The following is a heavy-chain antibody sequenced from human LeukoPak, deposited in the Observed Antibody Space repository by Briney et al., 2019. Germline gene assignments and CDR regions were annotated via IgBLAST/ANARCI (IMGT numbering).Heavy chain of an antibody. J-gene: IGHJ3*02. CDR1: GGSIISYY. V-gene: IGHV4-59*08. D-gene: IGHD3-9*01. Sequence: SETLSLTCTVSGGSIISYYWSWIRQPPGKGLEWIGYIYYSGSTNYNPSLKSRVTISVDTSKNQFSLKLSSVTAADTAVYYCARHGYDMLTGLISGQGTMVTVSS. CDR2: IYYSGST. CDR3: ARHGYDMLTGLI.